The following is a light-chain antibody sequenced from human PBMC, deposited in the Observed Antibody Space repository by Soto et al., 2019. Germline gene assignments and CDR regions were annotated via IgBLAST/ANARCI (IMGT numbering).Light chain of an antibody. Sequence: EIVMTQSPATLSVSPGERATLSCRASQSVSGNLAWYQQKPGQAPSLLIYGASTRATGLPARFSGSGSGTDSTLTISSLQSEDFAVYYCQQYNNWLITFGQGTRLEIK. V-gene: IGKV3-15*01. J-gene: IGKJ5*01. CDR3: QQYNNWLIT. CDR1: QSVSGN. CDR2: GAS.